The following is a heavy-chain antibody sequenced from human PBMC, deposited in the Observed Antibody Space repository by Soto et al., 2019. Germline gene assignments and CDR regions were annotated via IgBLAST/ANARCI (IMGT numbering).Heavy chain of an antibody. CDR3: ATSSSWGWFDP. V-gene: IGHV4-39*01. CDR2: MYYIGXX. CDR1: CGSISSINYH. J-gene: IGHJ5*02. D-gene: IGHD6-13*01. Sequence: SETLSLTCTVSCGSISSINYHWGWIRQPPGKGLEWIGSMYYIGXXXYSPSLKXXVSISVETSNXQFSLXLLSVTSADQXVYHCATSSSWGWFDPWGQGTLVTVSS.